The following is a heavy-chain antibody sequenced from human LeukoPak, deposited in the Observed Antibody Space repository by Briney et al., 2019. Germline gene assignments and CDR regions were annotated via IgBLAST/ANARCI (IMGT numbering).Heavy chain of an antibody. J-gene: IGHJ3*02. V-gene: IGHV4-59*01. Sequence: TSSETLSLTCTVSGGSISSYYWSWIRQPPGKGLEWIGYIYHSGSTDYSPSLKSRVTISVDTSKNQFSLKLRAVTAADTAVYYCARSYRYCSSSNCYAFDIWGQGTMVTVSS. CDR2: IYHSGST. CDR3: ARSYRYCSSSNCYAFDI. D-gene: IGHD2-15*01. CDR1: GGSISSYY.